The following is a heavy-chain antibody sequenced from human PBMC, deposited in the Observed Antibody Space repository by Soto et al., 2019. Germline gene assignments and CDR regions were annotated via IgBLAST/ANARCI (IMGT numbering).Heavy chain of an antibody. CDR1: GYTFLSNG. V-gene: IGHV1-18*01. CDR3: AREWELHRANFDY. D-gene: IGHD1-26*01. J-gene: IGHJ4*02. CDR2: ISAYNGNT. Sequence: QVQLVQSGAEVKKPGASVKVSCKTSGYTFLSNGITWVRQAPGQGLEWMGWISAYNGNTNYAQKFQGRVTMTTDTSTSTAYMELRTLRSDDTAMYYCAREWELHRANFDYWGQGTLVTVSS.